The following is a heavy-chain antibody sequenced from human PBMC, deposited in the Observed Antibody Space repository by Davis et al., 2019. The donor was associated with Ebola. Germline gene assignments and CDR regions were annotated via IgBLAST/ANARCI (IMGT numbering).Heavy chain of an antibody. V-gene: IGHV4-59*01. CDR1: GGSISSYY. J-gene: IGHJ4*02. CDR2: VYYTGST. CDR3: ARGNTYFDY. Sequence: SETLSLTCTVSGGSISSYYWSWIRQPPGEGLEWIGYVYYTGSTNYNPSLKTRVTMSVDTSKNQFSLILNSVTAADTAFYYCARGNTYFDYWGQGSLVTVSS.